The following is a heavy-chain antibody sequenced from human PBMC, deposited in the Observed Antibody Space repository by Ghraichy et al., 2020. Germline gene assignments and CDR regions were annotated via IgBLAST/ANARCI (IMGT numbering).Heavy chain of an antibody. V-gene: IGHV3-33*08. CDR3: ARDFGYDILTGYYIPPDYYYGMDV. J-gene: IGHJ6*02. CDR1: GFTFSSYG. Sequence: GESLNISCAASGFTFSSYGMHWVRQAPGKGLEWVAVIWYDGSNKYYADSVKGRFTISRDNSKNTLYLQMNSLRAEDTAVYYCARDFGYDILTGYYIPPDYYYGMDVWGQGTTVTVSS. D-gene: IGHD3-9*01. CDR2: IWYDGSNK.